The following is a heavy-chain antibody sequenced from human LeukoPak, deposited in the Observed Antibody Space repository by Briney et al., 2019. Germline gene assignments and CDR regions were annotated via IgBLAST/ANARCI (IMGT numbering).Heavy chain of an antibody. CDR1: GGSISSGDYY. V-gene: IGHV4-30-4*01. CDR3: ARESIAAADNYGMDV. D-gene: IGHD6-13*01. CDR2: IYYSGST. J-gene: IGHJ6*02. Sequence: SETLSLTCTVSGGSISSGDYYWSWIRQPPGKGLEWIGYIYYSGSTYYNPSLTSRVTISVDTSKNQFSLKLSSVTAADTAVYYCARESIAAADNYGMDVWGQGTTVTVSS.